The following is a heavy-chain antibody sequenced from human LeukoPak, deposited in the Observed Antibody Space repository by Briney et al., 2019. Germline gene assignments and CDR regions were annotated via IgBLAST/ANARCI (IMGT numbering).Heavy chain of an antibody. CDR2: VYHNGRT. J-gene: IGHJ6*03. D-gene: IGHD5-18*01. Sequence: PSETLSLTCAVSGGSVSSNNWWSWVRQSPGKGLEWIGEVYHNGRTNSNPSLKSRVTMSVDKSQNQFSLKLNSVTAADTAVYYCARLGGYSYSNYYYYYMDVWGKGTTVTVSS. CDR1: GGSVSSNNW. V-gene: IGHV4-4*02. CDR3: ARLGGYSYSNYYYYYMDV.